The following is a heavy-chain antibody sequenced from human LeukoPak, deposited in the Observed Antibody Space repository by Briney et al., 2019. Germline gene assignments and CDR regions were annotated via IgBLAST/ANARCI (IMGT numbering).Heavy chain of an antibody. V-gene: IGHV1-2*02. CDR3: ARDRDDFWSGYHSFDY. D-gene: IGHD3-3*01. CDR2: INPNSGGT. CDR1: GYSFTGYF. Sequence: GASVKVSCKASGYSFTGYFMHWVRQAPGQGPEWMGWINPNSGGTNYAQKFQGRVTMTRDTSISTAYMELSRLRSDDTAVYYCARDRDDFWSGYHSFDYWGQGTLVTVSS. J-gene: IGHJ4*02.